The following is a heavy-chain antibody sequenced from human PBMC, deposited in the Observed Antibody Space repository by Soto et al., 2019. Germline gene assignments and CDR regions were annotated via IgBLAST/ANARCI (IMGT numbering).Heavy chain of an antibody. V-gene: IGHV3-30*03. CDR3: AREGGDSSGHLDY. Sequence: GGSLRLSCAASGFTFSSYGMHWVRQAPGKGLEWVAVISYDGSNKYYADSVKGRFTISRDNSKNTLYLQMNSLRAEDTAVYYCAREGGDSSGHLDYWGQGTLFTVSS. D-gene: IGHD6-19*01. J-gene: IGHJ4*02. CDR2: ISYDGSNK. CDR1: GFTFSSYG.